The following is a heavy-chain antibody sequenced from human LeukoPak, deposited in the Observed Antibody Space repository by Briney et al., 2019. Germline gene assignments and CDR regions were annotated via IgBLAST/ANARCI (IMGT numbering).Heavy chain of an antibody. V-gene: IGHV3-48*03. CDR1: GFTFSSYE. J-gene: IGHJ6*02. CDR2: ISSSGSTI. Sequence: GGSLRLSCAASGFTFSSYEMNWVRQAPGKGLEWVSYISSSGSTIYYADSVKGRFTISRDNAKNSLYLQMNSLRAEDTAVYYCASPSAAAGSYYCYGMDVWGQGTTVTVSS. D-gene: IGHD6-13*01. CDR3: ASPSAAAGSYYCYGMDV.